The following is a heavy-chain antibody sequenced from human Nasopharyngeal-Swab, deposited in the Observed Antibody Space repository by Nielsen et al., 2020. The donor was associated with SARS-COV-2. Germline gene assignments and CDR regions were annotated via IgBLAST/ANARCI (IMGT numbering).Heavy chain of an antibody. CDR2: IYPGDSDT. CDR3: ARLSIVVVTAIPARFDY. CDR1: GYSFTSYW. D-gene: IGHD2-21*02. J-gene: IGHJ4*02. V-gene: IGHV5-51*01. Sequence: GGSLRLSCKGSGYSFTSYWIGWVRQMPGKGLEWMGIIYPGDSDTRYSPSFQGQVTISADKSISTAYLQWSSLKASDTAMYYCARLSIVVVTAIPARFDYWGQGTLVTVSS.